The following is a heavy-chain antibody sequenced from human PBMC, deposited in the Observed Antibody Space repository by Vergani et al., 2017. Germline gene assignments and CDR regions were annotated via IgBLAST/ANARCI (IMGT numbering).Heavy chain of an antibody. CDR1: GPTVSGNY. V-gene: IGHV3-66*02. J-gene: IGHJ5*02. D-gene: IGHD3-10*01. CDR3: ARGNYYGSGTYVDP. CDR2: IYSGDET. Sequence: ELQLVESGGGLVQLGGSLRSPCAALGPTVSGNYMTWVRQAPGKGLEWFSHIYSGDETYYADSVKGRVTISRDTSKNTLHLQITNLRVEDTAVYYCARGNYYGSGTYVDPWGQGTLVTVSS.